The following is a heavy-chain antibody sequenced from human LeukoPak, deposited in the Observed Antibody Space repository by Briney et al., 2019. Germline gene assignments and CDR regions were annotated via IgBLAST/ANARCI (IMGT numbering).Heavy chain of an antibody. Sequence: GESLKISCKTSGYSFTTYWIAWVRQMPGRGLEWMGIIFPRDSDTIYSPSFEGQVTFSVDKSITTAYLEWSSLKASDTAMYYCARRKPSGYSSSWHEGYYFDYWGQGTLVTVSS. J-gene: IGHJ4*02. CDR3: ARRKPSGYSSSWHEGYYFDY. CDR2: IFPRDSDT. V-gene: IGHV5-51*01. CDR1: GYSFTTYW. D-gene: IGHD6-13*01.